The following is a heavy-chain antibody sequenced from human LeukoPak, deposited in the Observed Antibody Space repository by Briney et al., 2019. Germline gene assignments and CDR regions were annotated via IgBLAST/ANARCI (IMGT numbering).Heavy chain of an antibody. CDR1: GGSISSGSYY. V-gene: IGHV4-61*02. Sequence: SETLSLTCTVSGGSISSGSYYWSWIRQAAGKGLEWIGRIYTSGSTNYNPSLKSRVTISVDTSKNHFSLKLSSVTAADTAVYYCAMYYYDSSGYRTGWGQGTLVTVSS. CDR3: AMYYYDSSGYRTG. J-gene: IGHJ4*02. CDR2: IYTSGST. D-gene: IGHD3-22*01.